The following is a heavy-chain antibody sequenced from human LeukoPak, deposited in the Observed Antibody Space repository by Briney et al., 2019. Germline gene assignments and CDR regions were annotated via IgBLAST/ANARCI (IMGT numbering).Heavy chain of an antibody. Sequence: ASETLSLTCTVSGGSISTYYWSWIRQPPGKGLEWIGYIYYTGSTNYNPSLKSRVTISVDTSKNQFSLYLSSVTAADTAEYYCATYFWARHFEYWGHGALVTVSS. CDR3: ATYFWARHFEY. V-gene: IGHV4-59*01. CDR2: IYYTGST. CDR1: GGSISTYY. J-gene: IGHJ4*01. D-gene: IGHD3-16*01.